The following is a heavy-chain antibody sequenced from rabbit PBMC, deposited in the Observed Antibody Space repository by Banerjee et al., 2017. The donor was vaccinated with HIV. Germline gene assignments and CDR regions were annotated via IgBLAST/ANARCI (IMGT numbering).Heavy chain of an antibody. CDR1: GFSFSSNYY. Sequence: QEQLVESGGGLVQPEGSLTLTCTASGFSFSSNYYMCWVRQAPGKGLEWIGCILTGDGDYKYYASWAKGRFTISKTSSTTVTLQMTSLTAADTATYFCARGLYTVGGYTTDIFNLWGPGTLVTVS. V-gene: IGHV1S45*01. J-gene: IGHJ4*01. CDR3: ARGLYTVGGYTTDIFNL. D-gene: IGHD7-1*01. CDR2: ILTGDGDYK.